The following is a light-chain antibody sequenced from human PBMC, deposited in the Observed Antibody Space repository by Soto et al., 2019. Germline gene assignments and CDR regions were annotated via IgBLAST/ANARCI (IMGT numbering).Light chain of an antibody. Sequence: EIVMTQSAATLSVSPGERVTLSCRASQSISTNLAWYQQTPGQAPRLLIFDASSRAAGIPARFSGSGSGTEFTLTIGSLQPDDFAVYYFQQYNGWPPKTFGQGTKV. V-gene: IGKV3-15*01. J-gene: IGKJ1*01. CDR1: QSISTN. CDR2: DAS. CDR3: QQYNGWPPKT.